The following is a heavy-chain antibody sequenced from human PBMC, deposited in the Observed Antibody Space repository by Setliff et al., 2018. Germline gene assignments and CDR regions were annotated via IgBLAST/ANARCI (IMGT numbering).Heavy chain of an antibody. J-gene: IGHJ4*01. CDR1: GGSISSGGYY. CDR3: ARLRGAFDY. Sequence: SETLSLTCTVSGGSISSGGYYWSWIRQPAGKGLEWIGHIYTSGSTNYNPSLESRVTISVDTSKNQFSLRLNSATAADTAVYYCARLRGAFDYWGQGTLVTVSS. D-gene: IGHD3-16*01. CDR2: IYTSGST. V-gene: IGHV4-61*09.